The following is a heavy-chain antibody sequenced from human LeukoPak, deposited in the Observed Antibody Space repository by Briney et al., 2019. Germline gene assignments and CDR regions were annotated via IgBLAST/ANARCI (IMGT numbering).Heavy chain of an antibody. CDR1: GFPFSSYA. V-gene: IGHV3-23*01. J-gene: IGHJ4*02. Sequence: GGSPRLSCAASGFPFSSYAMSWVRQAPGKGLEWVSAISGSGGSTYYADSVKGRFTISRDNSKNTLYLQMNSLRAEDTAVYYCAKAGDYDDFDYWGQGTLVTVSS. CDR3: AKAGDYDDFDY. CDR2: ISGSGGST. D-gene: IGHD4-17*01.